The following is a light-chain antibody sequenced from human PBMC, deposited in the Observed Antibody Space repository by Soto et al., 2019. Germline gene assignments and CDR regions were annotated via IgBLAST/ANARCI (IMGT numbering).Light chain of an antibody. CDR1: QFISGW. CDR3: QQYHGVSPFT. Sequence: DIRMTQSPSTLSASVGDRVTITCRASQFISGWLAWYQQKPGKAPKLLIYDASTLETGVPSRFSGSATRTETTIANNSLQPDDIATYYCQQYHGVSPFTFGPGNKVDVK. J-gene: IGKJ3*01. V-gene: IGKV1-5*01. CDR2: DAS.